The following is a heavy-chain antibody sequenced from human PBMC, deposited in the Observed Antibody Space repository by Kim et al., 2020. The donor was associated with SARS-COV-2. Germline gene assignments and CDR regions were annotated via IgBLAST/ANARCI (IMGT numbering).Heavy chain of an antibody. J-gene: IGHJ4*02. D-gene: IGHD1-1*01. V-gene: IGHV4-34*01. CDR3: ARDRQPYY. CDR2: SGTT. Sequence: SGTTNYHPSLKRRVIISIDTSKTQFFLQLSSVTAADAAVYYCARDRQPYYWGQGTLVTVSS.